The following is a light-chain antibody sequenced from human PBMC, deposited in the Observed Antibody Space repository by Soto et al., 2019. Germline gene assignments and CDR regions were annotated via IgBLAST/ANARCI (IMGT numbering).Light chain of an antibody. J-gene: IGKJ4*01. CDR2: GSS. Sequence: EIVLTQSPATLSLSPGNRVTLSCRASQSIWRSLAWYQQKPGQAPRLLIYGSSNRATGIPARFSGSGSGTDFTLTITSLEPEDFAVYYRQQSSHWPPVFGGGTRVEIK. CDR1: QSIWRS. V-gene: IGKV3-11*01. CDR3: QQSSHWPPV.